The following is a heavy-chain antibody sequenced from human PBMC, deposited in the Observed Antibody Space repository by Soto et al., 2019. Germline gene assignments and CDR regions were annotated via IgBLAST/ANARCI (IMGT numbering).Heavy chain of an antibody. V-gene: IGHV2-5*01. CDR2: IYASGGT. Sequence: QITLKESGPTLVKSTQTLTLTCTFSGFSLSSGGGAVGWIRQPPGKALEWLAIIYASGGTHYSPSLKTRLTITKDTSQNPVVLTMTNMDPVDTATYYCGHRRDVATRCWFDPWGQGILVTVSS. CDR1: GFSLSSGGGA. D-gene: IGHD6-6*01. CDR3: GHRRDVATRCWFDP. J-gene: IGHJ5*02.